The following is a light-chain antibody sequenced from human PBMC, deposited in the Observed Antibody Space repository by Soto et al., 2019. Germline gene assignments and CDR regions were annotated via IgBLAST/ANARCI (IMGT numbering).Light chain of an antibody. J-gene: IGKJ5*01. CDR2: GAS. Sequence: DIQMTPSPFPVSPSVRDRVTITGRASQSFIGFINWYQQKPGKAPKILIYGASSLQGGVPSRFSGSGSGTEFTLTISSLQPEDFAVYYCQQLNSYLSTFGQGTRLEIK. V-gene: IGKV1-9*01. CDR1: QSFIGF. CDR3: QQLNSYLST.